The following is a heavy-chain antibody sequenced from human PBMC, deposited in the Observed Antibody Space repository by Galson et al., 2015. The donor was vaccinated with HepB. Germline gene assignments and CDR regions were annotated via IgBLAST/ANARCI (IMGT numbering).Heavy chain of an antibody. Sequence: SLRLSCAVSGFSIDSLFMTWIRQAPGKGLEFVSIIEIGGIKHYADSVKGRFAISGDSSKNTVYLQMNSLTVEDTALYHCAAGNGGIDSWGQGTLVTVSS. V-gene: IGHV3-53*01. CDR1: GFSIDSLF. CDR3: AAGNGGIDS. D-gene: IGHD3-16*01. CDR2: IEIGGIK. J-gene: IGHJ4*02.